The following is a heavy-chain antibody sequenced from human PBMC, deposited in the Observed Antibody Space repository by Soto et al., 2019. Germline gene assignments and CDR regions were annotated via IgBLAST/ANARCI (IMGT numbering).Heavy chain of an antibody. V-gene: IGHV1-69*13. CDR1: GGTFSSYA. CDR2: IIPIFGTA. D-gene: IGHD3-16*01. J-gene: IGHJ4*02. CDR3: AREMAHAGGFDY. Sequence: GASVKVSCKASGGTFSSYAISWVRQAPGQGLEWMGGIIPIFGTANYAQKLQGRVTITADESTSTAYMELSSLRSEDTAVYYCAREMAHAGGFDYWGQGTLVTVSS.